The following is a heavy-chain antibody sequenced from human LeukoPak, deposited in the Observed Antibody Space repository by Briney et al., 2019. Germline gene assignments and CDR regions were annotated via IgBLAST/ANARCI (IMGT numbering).Heavy chain of an antibody. J-gene: IGHJ6*02. V-gene: IGHV4-39*07. CDR3: ARAHSIASYYYGVDV. D-gene: IGHD2/OR15-2a*01. CDR2: IYYSGST. Sequence: SETLSLTCTVSGGSISSSSCYWGWIRQPPGKGLEWIGSIYYSGSTYYSPSLTSRVTVSVDTSENQFSLKLSSVTAADTAVYYCARAHSIASYYYGVDVWGQGTTVTVSS. CDR1: GGSISSSSCY.